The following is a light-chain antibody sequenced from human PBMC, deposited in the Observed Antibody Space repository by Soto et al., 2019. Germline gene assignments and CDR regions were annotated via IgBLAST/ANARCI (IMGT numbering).Light chain of an antibody. J-gene: IGLJ2*01. CDR1: SSDVGSYNY. V-gene: IGLV2-14*01. CDR2: DVS. CDR3: SSYSISSTLGV. Sequence: QSVLTQPASVSGSPGQSITISCTGTSSDVGSYNYVSWYQQHTGKAPKLMIYDVSNRPSGVSNRFSGSKSGNTASLTISGLQAEDEADYYCSSYSISSTLGVFGGGTKLTVL.